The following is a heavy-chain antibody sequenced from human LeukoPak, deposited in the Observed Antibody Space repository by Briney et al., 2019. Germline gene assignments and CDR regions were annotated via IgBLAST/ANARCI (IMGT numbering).Heavy chain of an antibody. Sequence: GASVKVSCKASGYTFRNYGISWVRQAPGQGLEWMGWISAYNGNTKYAQKLQGRVTMTTDTSTNTAYMELRSLRSDDTAVYYCAGNTGGELNPAYFDYWAREPWSPSPQ. CDR2: ISAYNGNT. V-gene: IGHV1-18*01. J-gene: IGHJ4*02. D-gene: IGHD1-26*01. CDR3: AGNTGGELNPAYFDY. CDR1: GYTFRNYG.